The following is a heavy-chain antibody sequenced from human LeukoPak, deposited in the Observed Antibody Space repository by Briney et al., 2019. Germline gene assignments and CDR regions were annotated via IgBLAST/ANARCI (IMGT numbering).Heavy chain of an antibody. CDR3: ATTGFDSPFYFHY. D-gene: IGHD5-12*01. Sequence: GGSLRLSCAASGFTFGRYWMSWVRQAPGKGLEWVAIIKQNADAKYYVDSVKGRFTISKRNSQNSLYLQMNSLRPEDTAVYYCATTGFDSPFYFHYWGQGTLVTVSS. CDR2: IKQNADAK. J-gene: IGHJ4*02. V-gene: IGHV3-7*03. CDR1: GFTFGRYW.